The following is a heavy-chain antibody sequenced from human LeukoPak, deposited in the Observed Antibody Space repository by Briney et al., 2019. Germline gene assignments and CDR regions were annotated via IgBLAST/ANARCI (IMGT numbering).Heavy chain of an antibody. CDR1: GGSFSGYY. Sequence: SETLSLTCAVYGGSFSGYYWSWIRQPPGKGLEWIGEINHSGSTNYNPSLKSRVTISVDTSKNQFSLKLSSVTAADTAVYYCARGRGYGGRYYFDYWGQGTPVTVSS. D-gene: IGHD4-23*01. CDR3: ARGRGYGGRYYFDY. J-gene: IGHJ4*02. CDR2: INHSGST. V-gene: IGHV4-34*01.